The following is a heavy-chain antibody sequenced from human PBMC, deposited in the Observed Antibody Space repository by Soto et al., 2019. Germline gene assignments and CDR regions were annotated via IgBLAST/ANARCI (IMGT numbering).Heavy chain of an antibody. CDR1: GFTFTSSA. Sequence: RASVKVSCKASGFTFTSSAVQWVRRARGQRLEWIGWIVVGSGNTNYAQKFQERVTITRDMSTSTAYMELSSLRSEDTAVYYCAADTRGYRWEGYWGQGTLVTVSS. CDR3: AADTRGYRWEGY. D-gene: IGHD5-18*01. CDR2: IVVGSGNT. J-gene: IGHJ4*02. V-gene: IGHV1-58*01.